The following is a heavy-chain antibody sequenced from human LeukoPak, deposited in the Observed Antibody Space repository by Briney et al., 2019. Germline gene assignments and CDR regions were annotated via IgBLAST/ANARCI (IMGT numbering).Heavy chain of an antibody. CDR1: GFTFSSYS. J-gene: IGHJ4*02. V-gene: IGHV3-21*06. CDR2: ISSSSSYI. D-gene: IGHD3-16*01. Sequence: GGSLRLSCAASGFTFSSYSMNWVRQAPGKGLEWVSSISSSSSYIYYADSVKGRFTICRDNAKSSLFLQMNSLRAEDTAVYYCARGGHVDYCGQGTLVTVSS. CDR3: ARGGHVDY.